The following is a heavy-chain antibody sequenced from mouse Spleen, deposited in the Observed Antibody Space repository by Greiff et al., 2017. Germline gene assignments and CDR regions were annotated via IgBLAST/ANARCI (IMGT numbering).Heavy chain of an antibody. Sequence: VQRVQSGPGLVAPSQSLSITCTVSGFSLTNYAVHWVRQSPGKGLEWLGVIWSDGSTDYNAAFISRLSISKDNSQSQVFFKMNSLHADDTAIYYCARNEEWVRRGGFDYWGQGTLVTVSA. V-gene: IGHV2-4-1*01. CDR1: GFSLTNYA. D-gene: IGHD2-2*01. CDR2: IWSDGST. J-gene: IGHJ3*01. CDR3: ARNEEWVRRGGFDY.